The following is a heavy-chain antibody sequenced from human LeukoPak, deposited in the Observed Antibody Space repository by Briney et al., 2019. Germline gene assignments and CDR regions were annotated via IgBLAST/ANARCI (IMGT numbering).Heavy chain of an antibody. J-gene: IGHJ6*03. Sequence: PGGSLRLSCAASGFTFSSYEMNWVRQAPGKGLEWVSYISSSGSTIYYADSVKGRFTISRDNAKNSLYLQMNSLRAEDTAVYYCARETIRLWFGELSYYYYYYMDVWGKGTTVTISS. CDR1: GFTFSSYE. D-gene: IGHD3-10*01. CDR3: ARETIRLWFGELSYYYYYYMDV. CDR2: ISSSGSTI. V-gene: IGHV3-48*03.